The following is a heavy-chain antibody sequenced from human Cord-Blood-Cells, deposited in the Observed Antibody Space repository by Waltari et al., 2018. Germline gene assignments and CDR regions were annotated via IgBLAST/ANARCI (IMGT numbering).Heavy chain of an antibody. D-gene: IGHD1-26*01. CDR3: ARGGGSYPLDY. V-gene: IGHV4-34*01. CDR1: GGSFSGYY. Sequence: QVQLQQWGAGLLKPSETLSLTCAVYGGSFSGYYWSWIRQPPGKGLEWIGEINHSGSTNYHPSLKSRVTISVDTSKNQFSLKLSSVTAADTAVYYCARGGGSYPLDYWGQGTLVTVSS. CDR2: INHSGST. J-gene: IGHJ4*02.